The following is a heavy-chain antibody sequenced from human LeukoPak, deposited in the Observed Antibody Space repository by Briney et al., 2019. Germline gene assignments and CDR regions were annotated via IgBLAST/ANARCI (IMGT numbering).Heavy chain of an antibody. Sequence: GGSLRLSCAASGFSFSSHWVHWVRQAPGKGLVWVSRISDDGSYTSNVDSVKGRFTISRDNAKNSLYLQMNSLRAEDTAVYYCARDKSPPYYDFWSGLRNAELDYYYYGMDVWGQGTTVTVSS. CDR3: ARDKSPPYYDFWSGLRNAELDYYYYGMDV. CDR2: ISDDGSYT. J-gene: IGHJ6*02. D-gene: IGHD3-3*01. CDR1: GFSFSSHW. V-gene: IGHV3-74*01.